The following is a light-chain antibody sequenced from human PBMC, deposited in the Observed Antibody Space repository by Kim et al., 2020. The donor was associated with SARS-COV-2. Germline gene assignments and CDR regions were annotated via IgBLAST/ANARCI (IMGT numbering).Light chain of an antibody. CDR2: EVS. J-gene: IGLJ3*02. CDR3: SSQTITSTWV. V-gene: IGLV2-18*02. Sequence: GQSVTSSCTGTSSDVGSYNRVSWYQQPPSTAPKLIIYEVSNRPSGVPDRFSGSKSGNTASLTISGLQAEDEADYYCSSQTITSTWVFGGGTQLTVL. CDR1: SSDVGSYNR.